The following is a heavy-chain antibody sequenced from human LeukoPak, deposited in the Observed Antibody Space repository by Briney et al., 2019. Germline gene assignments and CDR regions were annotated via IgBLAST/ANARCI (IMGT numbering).Heavy chain of an antibody. CDR3: ARGLVVPAAMGEFDY. Sequence: ASVKVSCKASGYTFTTSGINWVRQAPGQELEWMGCINVYNGNTSYAQKFQGRITMTRDTSTNTAYMELRSLKSDDTAVYYCARGLVVPAAMGEFDYWGQGTLIAVSS. D-gene: IGHD2-2*01. J-gene: IGHJ4*02. V-gene: IGHV1-18*01. CDR2: INVYNGNT. CDR1: GYTFTTSG.